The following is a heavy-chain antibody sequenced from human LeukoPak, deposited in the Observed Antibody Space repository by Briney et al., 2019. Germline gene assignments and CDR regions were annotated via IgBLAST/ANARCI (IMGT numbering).Heavy chain of an antibody. CDR2: IKQDGSEE. Sequence: GGSLRLACAASAFTFSSYWMSWVRQAPGEGLEWVANIKQDGSEEYYVDSGKGRFTISRDNAKKSLYLQMNSLRAEDTAVYYCARAQLGYRSSTSCYGVYYYYYGMDVWGQGTTVTVSS. CDR1: AFTFSSYW. J-gene: IGHJ6*02. V-gene: IGHV3-7*01. CDR3: ARAQLGYRSSTSCYGVYYYYYGMDV. D-gene: IGHD2-2*01.